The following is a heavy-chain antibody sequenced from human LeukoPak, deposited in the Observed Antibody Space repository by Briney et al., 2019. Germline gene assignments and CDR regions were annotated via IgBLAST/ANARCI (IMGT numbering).Heavy chain of an antibody. CDR2: INHSGST. J-gene: IGHJ4*02. CDR3: ARARTAADGSFDY. D-gene: IGHD6-13*01. Sequence: SETLSLTCAVYGGSFSGYYWSWIRQPPGKGLEWIGEINHSGSTNYNPSLKSRVTISVDTSKNQFSLKLSSVTAADTAVYYCARARTAADGSFDYWGQGTLVTVSS. V-gene: IGHV4-34*01. CDR1: GGSFSGYY.